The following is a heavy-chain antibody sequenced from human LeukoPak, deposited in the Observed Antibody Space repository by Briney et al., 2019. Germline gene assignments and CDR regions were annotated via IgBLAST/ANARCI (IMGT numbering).Heavy chain of an antibody. Sequence: PGGSLRLSCAASGFTFSSYGMHWVRQAPGKGLEWVAVISYDGSNKYYADSVKGRFTISRDNSKNTLYLQMNSLRAEDTAVYYCAKDPTHNCGGDCYYDYWGQGTLVTVSS. V-gene: IGHV3-30*18. CDR1: GFTFSSYG. CDR3: AKDPTHNCGGDCYYDY. CDR2: ISYDGSNK. D-gene: IGHD2-21*02. J-gene: IGHJ4*02.